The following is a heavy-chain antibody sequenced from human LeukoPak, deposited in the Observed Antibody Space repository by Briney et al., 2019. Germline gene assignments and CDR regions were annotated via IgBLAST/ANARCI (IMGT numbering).Heavy chain of an antibody. Sequence: KASETLSLTCTVSGGSISSSSYYWAWIRQSPGKGLEWIANIYYSGSTNYNPALKSRGTISVDTSKNQFSLKLSSVTAADTAVYYCARLTKNDSGSFRFGKKKRGYMDVWGKGTTVTISS. V-gene: IGHV4-39*07. CDR1: GGSISSSSYY. CDR2: IYYSGST. CDR3: ARLTKNDSGSFRFGKKKRGYMDV. J-gene: IGHJ6*03. D-gene: IGHD3-10*01.